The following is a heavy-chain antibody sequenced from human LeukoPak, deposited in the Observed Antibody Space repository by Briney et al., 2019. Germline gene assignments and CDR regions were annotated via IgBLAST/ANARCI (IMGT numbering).Heavy chain of an antibody. CDR3: ARQYSSSWYALGYLDY. CDR2: IKQDGSDK. Sequence: PGGSLRLSCAASGFTFSSYWMSWVRQAPGKGLEWVANIKQDGSDKYYVDSVKGRFTISRDNAKNSLYLQMNILRADDTALYYCARQYSSSWYALGYLDYWGQRTLVTVSS. D-gene: IGHD6-13*01. J-gene: IGHJ4*02. CDR1: GFTFSSYW. V-gene: IGHV3-7*01.